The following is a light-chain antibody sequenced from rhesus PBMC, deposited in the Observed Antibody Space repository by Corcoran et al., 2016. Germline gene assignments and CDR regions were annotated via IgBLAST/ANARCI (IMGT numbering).Light chain of an antibody. Sequence: EIVMTQSPATLSLSPGETATLSCRASESVGSYLAWYQQKPGQAPKLLGQGAYFRATGIPDRFSGSGSRTEFTLTSSSLEPEDVGVYHCQQYNDLLPFTFGPGTKLDIK. J-gene: IGKJ3*01. CDR2: GAY. V-gene: IGKV3-40*03. CDR1: ESVGSY. CDR3: QQYNDLLPFT.